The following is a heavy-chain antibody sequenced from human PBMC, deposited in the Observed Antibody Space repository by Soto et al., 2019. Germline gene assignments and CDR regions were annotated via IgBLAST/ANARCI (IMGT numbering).Heavy chain of an antibody. CDR3: VKARYSNSWYDYYFDY. CDR2: ISSNGGNT. Sequence: EVQLMESGGGLVQPGGSLRLSCSASGFTFSSYAMYWVRQAPGKGLEYVSAISSNGGNTYYADSVKDRFTISRDNSKNTLYLQMSSLRAEDTAVYYCVKARYSNSWYDYYFDYWGQGTLVTVSS. CDR1: GFTFSSYA. D-gene: IGHD6-13*01. J-gene: IGHJ4*02. V-gene: IGHV3-64D*06.